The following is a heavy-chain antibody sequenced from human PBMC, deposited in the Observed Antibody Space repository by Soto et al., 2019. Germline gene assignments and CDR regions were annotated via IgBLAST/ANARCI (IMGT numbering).Heavy chain of an antibody. CDR2: MHYSGST. CDR1: GGSISSSSFY. Sequence: QLQLQESGPRLVKPSETLSLTCTVSGGSISSSSFYWAWIRQPPGKGLEWIGSMHYSGSTYYNPSLSRVTISVDTSKSQFSLKLTSVTAADTAVYYCARHEKRVGGNSPLGYFDNWGQGTLVTVSS. CDR3: ARHEKRVGGNSPLGYFDN. D-gene: IGHD2-21*02. J-gene: IGHJ4*02. V-gene: IGHV4-39*01.